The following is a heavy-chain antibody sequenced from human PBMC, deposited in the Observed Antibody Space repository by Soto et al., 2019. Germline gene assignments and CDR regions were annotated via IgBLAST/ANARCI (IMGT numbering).Heavy chain of an antibody. Sequence: ASVKVSCKASGYTFTSYGISWVRQAPGQGLEWMGWISAYNGNTNYAQKLQGRVTMTTDTSTSTAYMELRSLRSDDTAVYYCARGDSSGLYYYYYYYMDVWGKGTTVTVSS. CDR2: ISAYNGNT. D-gene: IGHD6-19*01. J-gene: IGHJ6*03. CDR3: ARGDSSGLYYYYYYYMDV. CDR1: GYTFTSYG. V-gene: IGHV1-18*01.